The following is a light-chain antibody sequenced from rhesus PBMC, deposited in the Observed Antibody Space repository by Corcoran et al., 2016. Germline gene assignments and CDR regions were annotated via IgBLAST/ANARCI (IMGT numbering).Light chain of an antibody. CDR2: DAS. V-gene: IGKV1-25*01. Sequence: DIQMTQSPSSLSASVGDTVTITCQASQGISTYLAWYQQNPGKAPKLLIYDASTLHSGVPSRFSGSGSGTEFTLTISSLQPEDFATYYCQQHNSYPFAFGPGTKLDIK. CDR1: QGISTY. J-gene: IGKJ3*01. CDR3: QQHNSYPFA.